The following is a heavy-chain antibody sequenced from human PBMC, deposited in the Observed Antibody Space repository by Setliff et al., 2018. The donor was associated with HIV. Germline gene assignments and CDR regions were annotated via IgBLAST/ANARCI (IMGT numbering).Heavy chain of an antibody. D-gene: IGHD3-22*01. CDR3: ARGGGYYAPLVY. V-gene: IGHV4-34*01. Sequence: PSETLSLTCAVYGGSFSGYYWNWIRQPPGKGLEWIGEIIHSGGTNYNPSLKSRVTISVDTSKNQFSLKLSSVTAADTAVYCCARGGGYYAPLVYWGQGTLVTVSS. J-gene: IGHJ4*02. CDR1: GGSFSGYY. CDR2: IIHSGGT.